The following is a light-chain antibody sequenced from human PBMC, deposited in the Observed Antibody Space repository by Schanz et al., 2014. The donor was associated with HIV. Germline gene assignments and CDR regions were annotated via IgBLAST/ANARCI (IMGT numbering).Light chain of an antibody. CDR2: DVN. Sequence: QSALTQPASVSGSPGQSITISCTGTSSDIGAYNYVSWYQQYPGKAPKLMIYDVNNRPSGVSNRFSGSKSGNTASLTISGLQAEDEADYYCCSYAGGNNIFGGGTKLTVL. CDR1: SSDIGAYNY. CDR3: CSYAGGNNI. V-gene: IGLV2-14*01. J-gene: IGLJ2*01.